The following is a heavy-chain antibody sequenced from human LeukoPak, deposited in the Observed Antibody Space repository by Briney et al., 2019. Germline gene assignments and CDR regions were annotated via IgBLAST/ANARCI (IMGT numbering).Heavy chain of an antibody. V-gene: IGHV3-9*01. CDR2: ISWYSGSI. CDR1: GFAFDDYA. Sequence: GGSLRLSCAASGFAFDDYAMHWVRQAPGKGLEWVSGISWYSGSIGYADSVKGRFTISRDNAKNSLYLQMNSLRAEDTAFYYCAKDWGVGAHGWGYFDCWGQGTLVTVSS. CDR3: AKDWGVGAHGWGYFDC. D-gene: IGHD1-26*01. J-gene: IGHJ4*02.